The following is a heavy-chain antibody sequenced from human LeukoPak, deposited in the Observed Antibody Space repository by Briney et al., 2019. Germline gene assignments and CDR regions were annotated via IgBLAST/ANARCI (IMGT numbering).Heavy chain of an antibody. CDR2: ISWNSGSI. J-gene: IGHJ4*02. D-gene: IGHD2-2*02. Sequence: PGGSLRLSCAASGFTFDDYAMHWVRQAPGKGLEWVSGISWNSGSIGYAYSVKGRFTISRDNAKNSLYLQMNSLRAEDTALYYCAKDSCSSTSCYTVLNYFDYWGQGTLVTVSS. V-gene: IGHV3-9*01. CDR3: AKDSCSSTSCYTVLNYFDY. CDR1: GFTFDDYA.